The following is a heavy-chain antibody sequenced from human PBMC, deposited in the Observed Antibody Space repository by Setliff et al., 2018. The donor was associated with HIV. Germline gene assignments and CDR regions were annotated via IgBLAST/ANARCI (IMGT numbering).Heavy chain of an antibody. J-gene: IGHJ3*01. Sequence: PGGSLRLSCAASGFTFSSYAMSWVRQAPGKGLEWVSRISADGSDTSYADSVKGRFTISRDNAKNTLYLQMNSLRAEDTALYYCSLGYCSGGSCYSDPEVAFDVWGQGTMVTVSS. V-gene: IGHV3-74*01. D-gene: IGHD2-15*01. CDR3: SLGYCSGGSCYSDPEVAFDV. CDR2: ISADGSDT. CDR1: GFTFSSYA.